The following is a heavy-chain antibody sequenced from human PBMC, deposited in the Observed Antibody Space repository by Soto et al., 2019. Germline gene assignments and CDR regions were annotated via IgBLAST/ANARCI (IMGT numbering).Heavy chain of an antibody. CDR1: GGSVSSNNW. V-gene: IGHV4-4*02. D-gene: IGHD2-21*02. Sequence: QVQLQESGPGLVKPSGTLSLTCAVYGGSVSSNNWWSWVRQSPGKGLEWMGEIYHSGSAHYNQSLKSRATISLDKSKNLFSLRLTSVTAVDTAVYYCARVPGVVVSADDAFDIWGPGTRVIVSS. CDR2: IYHSGSA. CDR3: ARVPGVVVSADDAFDI. J-gene: IGHJ3*02.